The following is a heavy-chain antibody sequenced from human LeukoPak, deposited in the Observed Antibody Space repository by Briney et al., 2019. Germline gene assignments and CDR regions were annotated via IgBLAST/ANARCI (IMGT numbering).Heavy chain of an antibody. CDR1: GFTFSSYA. V-gene: IGHV3-30-3*01. CDR3: ARSAHSSAFDY. CDR2: ISYDGSNK. J-gene: IGHJ4*02. Sequence: PGGSLRLSCAASGFTFSSYAMHWVRQAPGKGLEWVAAISYDGSNKYYADSVKGRFTISRDNSKNTLYLLMNSLRAEDTAVYYCARSAHSSAFDYWGQGTLVTVSS. D-gene: IGHD6-6*01.